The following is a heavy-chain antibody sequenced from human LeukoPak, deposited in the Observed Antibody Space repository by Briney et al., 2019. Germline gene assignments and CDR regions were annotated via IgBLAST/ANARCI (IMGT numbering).Heavy chain of an antibody. CDR2: IYSGST. Sequence: GGSLRLSCTVSGFTVSSNSMSWVRQAPGKGLEWVSFIYSGSTHYSDSVKGRFTISRDNSKNTLYLQMNSLRAEDTAVYYCAKGGGYEAQYYYYYLDVWGKGTTVTISS. V-gene: IGHV3-53*01. J-gene: IGHJ6*03. CDR1: GFTVSSNS. CDR3: AKGGGYEAQYYYYYLDV. D-gene: IGHD5-12*01.